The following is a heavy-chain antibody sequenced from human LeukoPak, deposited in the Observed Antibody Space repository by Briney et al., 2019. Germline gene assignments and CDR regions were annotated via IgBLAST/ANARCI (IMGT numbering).Heavy chain of an antibody. Sequence: PGGSLRLSCAASGFTFSSYSMNWVRQAPGKGLEWVSSISSSSSYIYYADSVKGRFTISRDNAKNSLYLQMNSLRAEDTAVYYCARCYSNYVPPYAFDIWGQGTMVTVSS. CDR1: GFTFSSYS. CDR3: ARCYSNYVPPYAFDI. J-gene: IGHJ3*02. V-gene: IGHV3-21*01. D-gene: IGHD4-11*01. CDR2: ISSSSSYI.